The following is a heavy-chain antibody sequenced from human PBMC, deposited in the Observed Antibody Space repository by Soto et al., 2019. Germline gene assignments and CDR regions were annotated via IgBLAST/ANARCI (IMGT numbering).Heavy chain of an antibody. CDR3: ARAQQWRGRGYYYYGMDV. Sequence: GESLKISCKGSGYSFTSYWIGWVRQMPGKGLEWMGIIYPGDSDTRYSPSFQGQVTISADKSISTAYLQWSSLKASDTAMYYCARAQQWRGRGYYYYGMDVWGQGTTVTVSS. CDR2: IYPGDSDT. CDR1: GYSFTSYW. V-gene: IGHV5-51*01. D-gene: IGHD6-19*01. J-gene: IGHJ6*02.